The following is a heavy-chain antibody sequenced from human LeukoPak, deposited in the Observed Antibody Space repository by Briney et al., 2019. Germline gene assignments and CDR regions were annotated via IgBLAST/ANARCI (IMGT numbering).Heavy chain of an antibody. CDR3: AKLGGPYNWDYAGLNYMDV. CDR2: ISGSGANT. D-gene: IGHD1-7*01. V-gene: IGHV3-23*01. CDR1: GFIFSSYA. J-gene: IGHJ6*03. Sequence: GGSLRLSRTASGFIFSSYAMTWVRQAPGKGLEWVSGISGSGANTYYADSVKGRFTISRDNSKDTLYLQMNSLRAEDTAIYYCAKLGGPYNWDYAGLNYMDVWGKGTTFTVSS.